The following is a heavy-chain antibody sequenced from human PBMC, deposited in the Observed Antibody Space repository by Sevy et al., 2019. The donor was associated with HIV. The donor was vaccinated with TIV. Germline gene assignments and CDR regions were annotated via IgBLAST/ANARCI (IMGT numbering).Heavy chain of an antibody. CDR2: INHSGST. CDR1: GGSFSGYY. Sequence: SQTLSLTCAVYGGSFSGYYWSWIRQPPGKGLEWIGEINHSGSTNYNPSLKSRVTISVDTSKNQFSLKLSSVTAADTAVYYCARVAADSNYVSYYYGMDVWGQGTTVTASS. CDR3: ARVAADSNYVSYYYGMDV. D-gene: IGHD4-4*01. J-gene: IGHJ6*02. V-gene: IGHV4-34*01.